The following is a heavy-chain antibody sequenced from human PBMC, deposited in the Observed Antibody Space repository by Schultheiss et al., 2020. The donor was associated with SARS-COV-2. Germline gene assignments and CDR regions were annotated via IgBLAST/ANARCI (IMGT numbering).Heavy chain of an antibody. D-gene: IGHD3-22*01. CDR1: GYTFTSYY. J-gene: IGHJ4*02. Sequence: ASVKVSCKASGYTFTSYYMHWVRQAPGQGLEWMGIINPSGGSTSYAQKFQGRVTMTRDTSTSTVYMELSSLRSEDTAVYYCARDSPTYYYDSSGYYFDYWGQGTLVTGSS. V-gene: IGHV1-46*01. CDR2: INPSGGST. CDR3: ARDSPTYYYDSSGYYFDY.